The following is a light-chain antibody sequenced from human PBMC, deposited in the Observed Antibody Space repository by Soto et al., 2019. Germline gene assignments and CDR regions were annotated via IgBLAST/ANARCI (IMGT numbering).Light chain of an antibody. Sequence: AIQLTQSPSSLSASVGDRVTITCRASQGISSGLAWYQQKSGKAPKLLIYDASSLESGVPSRFSGSGSGTDFTLTISSLQPEDFATYYCQQFNNYPPTFGPGTKVDIK. CDR3: QQFNNYPPT. CDR1: QGISSG. J-gene: IGKJ3*01. V-gene: IGKV1D-13*01. CDR2: DAS.